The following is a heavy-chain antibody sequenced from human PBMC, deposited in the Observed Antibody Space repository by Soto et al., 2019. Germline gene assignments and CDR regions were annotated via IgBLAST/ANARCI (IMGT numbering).Heavy chain of an antibody. CDR3: AKDGPDDSSGYFSFDY. Sequence: GGSLRLSCAASGFTFRYYWMSWVRQAPGKGLEWVANIKQDGSEKYYVDSVKGRFTISRDNARNSLYLQMNSLRAEDTAVYYCAKDGPDDSSGYFSFDYWGQGSLVTVSS. V-gene: IGHV3-7*03. CDR2: IKQDGSEK. D-gene: IGHD3-22*01. J-gene: IGHJ4*02. CDR1: GFTFRYYW.